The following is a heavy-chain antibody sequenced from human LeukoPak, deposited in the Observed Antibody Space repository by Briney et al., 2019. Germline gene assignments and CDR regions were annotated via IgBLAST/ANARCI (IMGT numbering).Heavy chain of an antibody. J-gene: IGHJ6*02. CDR3: ARAKVYGDTIYYYYGMDV. D-gene: IGHD4-17*01. V-gene: IGHV4-39*01. CDR2: IYYSGST. Sequence: PSETLSLTCTVSGGSISSSSYYWGWIRQPPGKGLEWIGSIYYSGSTYYNPSLKSRVTISVDTSKNQFSLKLSSVTAADTAVYYCARAKVYGDTIYYYYGMDVWGQGTTVTVSS. CDR1: GGSISSSSYY.